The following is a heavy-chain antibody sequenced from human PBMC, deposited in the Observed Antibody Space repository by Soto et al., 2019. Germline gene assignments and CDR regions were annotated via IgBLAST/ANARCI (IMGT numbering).Heavy chain of an antibody. J-gene: IGHJ4*02. D-gene: IGHD1-26*01. CDR3: ARRWGAAVDY. CDR1: GGSISSYC. Sequence: SVTLPLTWTVSGGSISSYCWSWIRQPPGKGLEWIGYIYYSGSTNYNPSLKSRVTISVDTSKNQFSLKLSSVTAADTAVYYCARRWGAAVDYWGQGTLVTVSS. V-gene: IGHV4-59*08. CDR2: IYYSGST.